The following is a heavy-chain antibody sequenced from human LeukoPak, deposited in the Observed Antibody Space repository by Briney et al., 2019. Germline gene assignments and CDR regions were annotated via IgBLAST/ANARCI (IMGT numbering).Heavy chain of an antibody. CDR2: VFPVDSDT. D-gene: IGHD1-26*01. CDR3: ARYDGGATADF. Sequence: GEFLKISCKGSGYSLTNYWIAWVRQMPGKGLEWMGIVFPVDSDTRYSPSFQGQVTISADKSINTAYLQWSSLKDSDTAMYYCARYDGGATADFWGQGTLVTVSS. J-gene: IGHJ4*02. V-gene: IGHV5-51*01. CDR1: GYSLTNYW.